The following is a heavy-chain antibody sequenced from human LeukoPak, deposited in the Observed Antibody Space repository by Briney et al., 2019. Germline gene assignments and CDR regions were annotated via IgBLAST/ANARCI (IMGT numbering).Heavy chain of an antibody. V-gene: IGHV3-23*01. D-gene: IGHD1-26*01. J-gene: IGHJ4*02. CDR2: IYGSGVSI. Sequence: PGGSLRLSCVASGFTFKSYVMNWVRQAPGKGLEWLATIYGSGVSISYADSVKGRFTISRDNSNNPLYLQLNSLRAEDTAMYYCAKDLGWELPAEAYWGQGILVTVSS. CDR1: GFTFKSYV. CDR3: AKDLGWELPAEAY.